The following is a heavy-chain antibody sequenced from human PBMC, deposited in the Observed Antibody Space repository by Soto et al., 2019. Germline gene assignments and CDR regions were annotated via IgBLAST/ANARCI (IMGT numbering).Heavy chain of an antibody. Sequence: VSCKAGGYSFTDYHLHWSRQDNGQGLEWLGRINPKSGGTSTAQKFQGWVTMTTDTSISTASMELTRLTADDTAIYYCARGDSTDCSNGVCTLFYSPVMEVRGHGTTVPVSS. V-gene: IGHV1-2*04. CDR3: ARGDSTDCSNGVCTLFYSPVMEV. D-gene: IGHD2-8*01. J-gene: IGHJ6*02. CDR1: GYSFTDYH. CDR2: INPKSGGT.